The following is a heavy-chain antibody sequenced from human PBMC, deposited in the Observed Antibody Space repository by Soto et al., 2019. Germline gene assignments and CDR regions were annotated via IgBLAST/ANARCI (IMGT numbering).Heavy chain of an antibody. D-gene: IGHD3-10*01. V-gene: IGHV3-33*01. CDR2: IWYDRSNK. J-gene: IGHJ6*04. CDR1: GFTFSSYG. Sequence: GGSLRLSCAASGFTFSSYGMHWVRQAPGKGLEWVAVIWYDRSNKYYAASVKGRFTSSRENSMNTLELQMNSLRAEDTAVYYCARDSYGAGSSYSYYYYYGMDVWGKGTTVTVSS. CDR3: ARDSYGAGSSYSYYYYYGMDV.